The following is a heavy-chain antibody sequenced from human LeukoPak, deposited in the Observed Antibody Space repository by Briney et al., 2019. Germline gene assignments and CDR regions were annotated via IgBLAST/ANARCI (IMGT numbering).Heavy chain of an antibody. CDR3: ARGSRGYSYG. Sequence: SETLSLTCTVSGASVSSGSYYWSWIRQPPGKGLEWIGYIYYSGSTNYNPSLKSRVTISVDTSKNQSSLKLSSVTAADTAVYYCARGSRGYSYGWGQGTLVTVSS. CDR2: IYYSGST. V-gene: IGHV4-61*01. J-gene: IGHJ4*02. D-gene: IGHD5-18*01. CDR1: GASVSSGSYY.